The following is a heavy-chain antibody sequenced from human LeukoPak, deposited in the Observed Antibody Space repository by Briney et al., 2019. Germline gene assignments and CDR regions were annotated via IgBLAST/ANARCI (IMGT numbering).Heavy chain of an antibody. Sequence: GGSLRLSCAASGFTFSSYAMHWVRQAPGKGLEWVAVISYDGSNKYYADSAKGRFTISRDNSKNTLYLQMNSLRAEDTALYYCASDGIAVDRGIGYFDYWGQGTLVTVSS. CDR3: ASDGIAVDRGIGYFDY. CDR1: GFTFSSYA. J-gene: IGHJ4*02. V-gene: IGHV3-30-3*01. D-gene: IGHD6-13*01. CDR2: ISYDGSNK.